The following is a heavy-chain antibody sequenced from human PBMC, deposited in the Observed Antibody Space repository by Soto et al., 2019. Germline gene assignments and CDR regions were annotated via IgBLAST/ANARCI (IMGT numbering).Heavy chain of an antibody. CDR3: TSRIRTTNDY. J-gene: IGHJ4*02. D-gene: IGHD1-1*01. CDR1: GFTFNNAW. V-gene: IGHV3-15*07. Sequence: EVQLVESGGGLVKPGGSLRLSCAASGFTFNNAWMNWVRQAPGKGLEWVGRVKTKTDGETTDYAAPAKGRFTISRENSINTLYLKMNSLEIEDKAVYFCTSRIRTTNDYWGQGTLVTVSS. CDR2: VKTKTDGETT.